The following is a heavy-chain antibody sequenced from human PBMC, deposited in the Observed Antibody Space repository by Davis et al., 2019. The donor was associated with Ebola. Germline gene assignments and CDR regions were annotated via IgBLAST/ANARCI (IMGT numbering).Heavy chain of an antibody. Sequence: ASSLVSCYASAYISTSYGISWVRQAPGQGLQWMGWISAYNGNTNYAQKPQGRVTMTTDTSTSTAYMELRSLRSDDTAVYYCARGKGSRSMVQGVRTHYYYYYGMDVWGQGTTVTVSS. CDR1: AYISTSYG. CDR3: ARGKGSRSMVQGVRTHYYYYYGMDV. CDR2: ISAYNGNT. J-gene: IGHJ6*02. V-gene: IGHV1-18*01. D-gene: IGHD3-10*01.